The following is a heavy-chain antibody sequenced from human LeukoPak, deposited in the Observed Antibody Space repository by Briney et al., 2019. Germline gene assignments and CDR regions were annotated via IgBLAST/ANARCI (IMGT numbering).Heavy chain of an antibody. CDR2: IDQDGSDK. CDR1: GFTLSDFW. J-gene: IGHJ5*02. CDR3: ARESTEDRPGS. D-gene: IGHD5/OR15-5a*01. Sequence: GGSLRLSCAASGFTLSDFWMSWVRQAPGKGLEWVANIDQDGSDKNYVGSVKGRFTISRDNAKNSLFLQMNSLRAEDTAVYYCARESTEDRPGSWGQGTLVTVSS. V-gene: IGHV3-7*01.